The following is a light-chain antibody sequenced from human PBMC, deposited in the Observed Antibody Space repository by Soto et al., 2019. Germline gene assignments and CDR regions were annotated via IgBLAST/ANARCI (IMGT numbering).Light chain of an antibody. CDR2: DVS. J-gene: IGLJ2*01. V-gene: IGLV2-14*03. CDR1: SGDVGGYKY. CDR3: SSYTSSNTFEVV. Sequence: QSALTQPASVSGSPGQSITISCTGASGDVGGYKYVSWYQHHPGKVPKLMIYDVSHRPSGVSSRFSGSKSGNTASLTISGLQADDEADDYCSSYTSSNTFEVVFGGGTKLTVL.